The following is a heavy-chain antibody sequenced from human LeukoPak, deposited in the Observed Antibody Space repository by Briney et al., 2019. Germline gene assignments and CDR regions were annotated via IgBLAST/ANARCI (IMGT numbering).Heavy chain of an antibody. CDR1: GFTFSDFY. V-gene: IGHV3-11*01. J-gene: IGHJ4*02. D-gene: IGHD1-26*01. CDR3: AGRAMWELPPSY. Sequence: QSGGSLRLSCAASGFTFSDFYMSWIRQAPGKGLEWLSYISSSGSTIYYADSVKGRFTISRDNAKNSVYLQMNSLRAGDTAVYYCAGRAMWELPPSYWGQGTLVTVSS. CDR2: ISSSGSTI.